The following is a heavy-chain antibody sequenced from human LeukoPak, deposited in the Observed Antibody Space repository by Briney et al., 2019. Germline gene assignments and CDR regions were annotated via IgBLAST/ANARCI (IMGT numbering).Heavy chain of an antibody. Sequence: PSETLSLTCTVSGGSISSYYWSWIRQPAGKGLEWIGRIYTSGSTNYNPSLKSRVTMSVDTSKNQFSLKLSSVTAADTAVYYCARGAFRSYDFWSGHHAFDIWGQGTMVTVSS. V-gene: IGHV4-4*07. J-gene: IGHJ3*02. CDR2: IYTSGST. CDR3: ARGAFRSYDFWSGHHAFDI. D-gene: IGHD3-3*01. CDR1: GGSISSYY.